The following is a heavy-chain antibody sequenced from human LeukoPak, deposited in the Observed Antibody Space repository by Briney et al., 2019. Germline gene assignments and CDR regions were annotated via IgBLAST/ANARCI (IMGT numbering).Heavy chain of an antibody. CDR1: GGSISSNNW. V-gene: IGHV4-4*02. D-gene: IGHD1-26*01. CDR2: IYHYGTT. Sequence: SGTLSLTCAVSGGSISSNNWWTWVRQAPGKGLEWIGEIYHYGTTNYNPSLKGRVTISVDKSKNLFSLKFNSVTAADTAVYYCARGPSLGAHLDYWGQGTLVTVSS. CDR3: ARGPSLGAHLDY. J-gene: IGHJ4*02.